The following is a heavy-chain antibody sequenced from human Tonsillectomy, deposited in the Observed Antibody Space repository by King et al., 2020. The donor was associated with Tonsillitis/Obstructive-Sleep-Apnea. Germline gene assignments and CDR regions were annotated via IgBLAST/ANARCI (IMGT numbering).Heavy chain of an antibody. J-gene: IGHJ3*02. CDR2: IRNKANSYTT. Sequence: EVQLVESGGGLVQPGGSLRLSCAASGFTFSDHYMDWVRQAPGKGLEWVGRIRNKANSYTTEYAASVKGRFTISRDDSKNSLYLQMNSLETEDTAVYYCARESVPAAYTYAIDAFDIWGQGTMVTVSS. D-gene: IGHD2-2*01. CDR1: GFTFSDHY. V-gene: IGHV3-72*01. CDR3: ARESVPAAYTYAIDAFDI.